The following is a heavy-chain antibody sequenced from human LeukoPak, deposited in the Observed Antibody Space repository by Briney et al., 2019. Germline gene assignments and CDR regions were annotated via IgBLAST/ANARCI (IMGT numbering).Heavy chain of an antibody. CDR1: GFTFSNYW. J-gene: IGHJ6*02. CDR2: IKLDGSEK. D-gene: IGHD6-19*01. V-gene: IGHV3-7*03. CDR3: AKERSEQWRNYYYYGMDV. Sequence: GGSLRLYCAASGFTFSNYWLSWVRQAPGKGLEWVANIKLDGSEKYYVDSVKGRFTISRDNTKNSLYLQMNSLRAEDTAVYYCAKERSEQWRNYYYYGMDVWGQGTTVTVSS.